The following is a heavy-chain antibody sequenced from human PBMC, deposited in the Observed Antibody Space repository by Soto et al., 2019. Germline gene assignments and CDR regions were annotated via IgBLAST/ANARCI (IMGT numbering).Heavy chain of an antibody. V-gene: IGHV3-53*01. J-gene: IGHJ4*02. Sequence: GGSLRLSCAASGFTVSSNYMSWVRQAPGKGLEWVSVIYSGGSTYYADSVKGRFTISRDNSKNTVYLQMTSVRAEDTAVYFCVRGFYAWNSYRSVELDYWGQGTVVTVSS. D-gene: IGHD3-16*02. CDR3: VRGFYAWNSYRSVELDY. CDR2: IYSGGST. CDR1: GFTVSSNY.